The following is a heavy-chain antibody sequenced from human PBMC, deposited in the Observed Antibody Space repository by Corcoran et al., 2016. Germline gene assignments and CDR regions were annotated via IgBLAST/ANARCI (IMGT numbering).Heavy chain of an antibody. CDR3: ARDPCSDTTYGSGRYYVY. V-gene: IGHV4-4*02. Sequence: QVQLQESVPGVGKPSGTLSLTCAVSGGSISSSNWWSWVGQPPGKGLEGRGEIYHSGSTNYNPSLKSRVTITVDKSKNQFSRKLSSVTAADTAVSYCARDPCSDTTYGSGRYYVYWGQGTLVTVSS. D-gene: IGHD3-10*01. J-gene: IGHJ4*02. CDR2: IYHSGST. CDR1: GGSISSSNW.